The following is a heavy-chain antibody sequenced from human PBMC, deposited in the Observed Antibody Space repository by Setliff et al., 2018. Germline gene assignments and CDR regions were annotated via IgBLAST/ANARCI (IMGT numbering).Heavy chain of an antibody. Sequence: PSETLSLTCTVSGGSISSYYWSWIRQPAGKGLEWIGHIYTTGSTNYNPSLKSRVTLSVDTSKNQFSPKLTSVTAADTAIYYCARTPYYYDTAGYDFWGQGTLVTVSS. CDR3: ARTPYYYDTAGYDF. CDR2: IYTTGST. D-gene: IGHD3-22*01. CDR1: GGSISSYY. V-gene: IGHV4-4*07. J-gene: IGHJ4*02.